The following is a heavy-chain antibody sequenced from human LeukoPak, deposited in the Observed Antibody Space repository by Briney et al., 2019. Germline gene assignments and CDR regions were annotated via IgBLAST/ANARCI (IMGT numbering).Heavy chain of an antibody. D-gene: IGHD5-18*01. J-gene: IGHJ4*02. CDR2: IFGSGGSP. CDR1: GFIFRSHA. CDR3: GKTRVGYSSGQNPAWSFDY. V-gene: IGHV3-23*01. Sequence: GGSLRLSCEASGFIFRSHAMYWVRQAPGKGLEWVAGIFGSGGSPHYADPVKGRFTISRDISQNTVYLQMNSLRAEDRAVYYCGKTRVGYSSGQNPAWSFDYWGQGTLVTVSS.